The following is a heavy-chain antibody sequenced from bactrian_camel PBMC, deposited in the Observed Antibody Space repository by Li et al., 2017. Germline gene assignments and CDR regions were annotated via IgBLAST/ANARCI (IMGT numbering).Heavy chain of an antibody. J-gene: IGHJ4*01. V-gene: IGHV3S31*01. CDR2: ITSGGGST. CDR1: GFTFSSYA. CDR3: AALFPDDYCSGRESEYNY. D-gene: IGHD3*01. Sequence: VQLVESGGGLVQPGGSLRLSCAASGFTFSSYAMTWVRQSPGKGLEWVSGITSGGGSTYYADSVKGRFTISRDNAKNTLYLQMNSLKPEDTAMYYCAALFPDDYCSGRESEYNYWGQGTQVTVS.